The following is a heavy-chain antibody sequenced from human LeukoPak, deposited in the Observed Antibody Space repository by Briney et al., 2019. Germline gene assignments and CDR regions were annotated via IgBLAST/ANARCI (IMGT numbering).Heavy chain of an antibody. CDR2: ISGSGSSA. J-gene: IGHJ4*02. CDR3: AKDVEGAVAGYFDY. D-gene: IGHD6-19*01. Sequence: GGSLRPSCAASGFTFSSYATSWVRQAPGKGLEWVSAISGSGSSAYYADSVKGRFTISRDSSRNTLYLQMNSLRAEDTALYYCAKDVEGAVAGYFDYWGQGTLVTVSS. V-gene: IGHV3-23*01. CDR1: GFTFSSYA.